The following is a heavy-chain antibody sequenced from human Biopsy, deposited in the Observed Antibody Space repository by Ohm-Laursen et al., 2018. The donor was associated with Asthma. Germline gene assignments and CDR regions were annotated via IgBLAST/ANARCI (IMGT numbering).Heavy chain of an antibody. D-gene: IGHD6-13*01. CDR2: ILFDGRKI. CDR3: AKDRVAGRSYYFDY. J-gene: IGHJ4*02. Sequence: SLRLSCAASGFNFHNYGMNWVRRAPGKGLEWVAQILFDGRKINYPDSVKGRFTISRDNSKNMVYLQMNSLRPEDTAVYYCAKDRVAGRSYYFDYWGQGSLVCVSS. CDR1: GFNFHNYG. V-gene: IGHV3-30*18.